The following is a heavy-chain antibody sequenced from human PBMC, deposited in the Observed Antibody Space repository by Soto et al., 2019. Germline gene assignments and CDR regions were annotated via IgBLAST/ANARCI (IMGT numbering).Heavy chain of an antibody. CDR3: AKSGRDGDYGDY. Sequence: QVQLVESGGGVVQPGRSLRLSCAASGFTFSSYGMHWVRQAPGKGLEWVAVISYDGSNKYYADSVKGRFTISRDNSKNTLYLQMNSLRAEDTAVYYCAKSGRDGDYGDYWGQGTLVTVSS. CDR2: ISYDGSNK. CDR1: GFTFSSYG. D-gene: IGHD4-17*01. J-gene: IGHJ4*02. V-gene: IGHV3-30*18.